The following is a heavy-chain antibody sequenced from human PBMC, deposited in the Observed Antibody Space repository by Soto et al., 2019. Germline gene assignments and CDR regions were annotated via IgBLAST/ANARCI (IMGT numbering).Heavy chain of an antibody. CDR2: IIPIFGTA. CDR1: GGTFSSYA. D-gene: IGHD2-8*01. Sequence: QVQLVQSGAEVKKPGSSVKVSCKASGGTFSSYAISWVRQAPGQGLEWMGGIIPIFGTANYAQKFQGRVTITADESTSTAYMELSSLRSEDTAVYYCASCITDIELMVYARSRGTDYYYYGMDVWGQGTTVTVSS. V-gene: IGHV1-69*01. J-gene: IGHJ6*02. CDR3: ASCITDIELMVYARSRGTDYYYYGMDV.